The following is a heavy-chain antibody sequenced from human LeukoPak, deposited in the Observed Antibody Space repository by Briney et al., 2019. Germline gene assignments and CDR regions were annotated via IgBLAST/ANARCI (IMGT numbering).Heavy chain of an antibody. CDR2: IYYSGST. J-gene: IGHJ4*02. V-gene: IGHV4-59*01. Sequence: PSETLSLTCTVSGGSISSYYWSWIRQPPGKGLEWIGYIYYSGSTNYNPSLKSRVTISVDTSKNQFSLKLSSVTAADTAVYYCARAHDFWSGLDYWGQGTLVTVSS. CDR1: GGSISSYY. D-gene: IGHD3-3*01. CDR3: ARAHDFWSGLDY.